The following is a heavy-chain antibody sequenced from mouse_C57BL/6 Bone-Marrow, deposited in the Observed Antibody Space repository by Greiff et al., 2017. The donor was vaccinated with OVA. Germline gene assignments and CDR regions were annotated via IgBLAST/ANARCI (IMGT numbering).Heavy chain of an antibody. CDR2: IYPGGGYT. J-gene: IGHJ4*01. CDR1: GYTFTNYW. Sequence: QVQLQQSGAELVRPGTSVKMSCKASGYTFTNYWIGWAKQRPGHGLEWIGDIYPGGGYTNYNEKFKGKATLTADKSSSTAYMQLSSLTSEDSAVYFCARSSVITTVVAPGDYWGQGTSVTVSS. CDR3: ARSSVITTVVAPGDY. D-gene: IGHD1-1*01. V-gene: IGHV1-63*01.